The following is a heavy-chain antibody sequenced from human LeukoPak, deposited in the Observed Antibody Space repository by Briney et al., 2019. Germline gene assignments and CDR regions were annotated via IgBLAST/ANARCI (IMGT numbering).Heavy chain of an antibody. V-gene: IGHV3-7*03. D-gene: IGHD1-26*01. Sequence: GGSLRLSCAASGFTFSSDWMSWVRQAPGKGLEWVATIRQDGSQKYYVDSVKGRFTISRDNAKNSPYLQMNSLRAEDTAVYYCAAGSGSYYDYYYYMDVWGKGTTVTVSS. J-gene: IGHJ6*03. CDR3: AAGSGSYYDYYYYMDV. CDR2: IRQDGSQK. CDR1: GFTFSSDW.